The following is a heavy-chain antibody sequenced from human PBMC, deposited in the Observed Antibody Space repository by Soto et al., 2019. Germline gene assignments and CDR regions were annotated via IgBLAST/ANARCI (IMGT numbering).Heavy chain of an antibody. D-gene: IGHD1-26*01. J-gene: IGHJ5*01. V-gene: IGHV6-1*01. Sequence: SQTLSLTCAISGDSVSSKSAAWNWIRQSPSRGLEWLGRTYYRSKWSTDYVVSVKSRITINPDTSKNQFSLQLNSVTPEDTALYYCTRALSGSYDSWGQGTLVTVSS. CDR2: TYYRSKWST. CDR1: GDSVSSKSAA. CDR3: TRALSGSYDS.